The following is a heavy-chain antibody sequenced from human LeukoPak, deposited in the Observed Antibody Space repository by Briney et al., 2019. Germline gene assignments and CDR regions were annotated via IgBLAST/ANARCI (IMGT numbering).Heavy chain of an antibody. Sequence: GESLKISCKGSGYSFTSYWIGWVRQMPGKGLEWMGIIYPGDFDTRYSPSFQGQVTISADKSISTAYLQWSSLKASDTAMYYCARRTLTTVTKDWYFDLWGRGTLVTVSS. D-gene: IGHD4-17*01. CDR2: IYPGDFDT. J-gene: IGHJ2*01. CDR1: GYSFTSYW. CDR3: ARRTLTTVTKDWYFDL. V-gene: IGHV5-51*01.